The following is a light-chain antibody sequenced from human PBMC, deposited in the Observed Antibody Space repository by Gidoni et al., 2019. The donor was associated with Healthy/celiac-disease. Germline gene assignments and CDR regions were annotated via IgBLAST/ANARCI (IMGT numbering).Light chain of an antibody. CDR1: RNISSY. Sequence: DIQMTQSPSSMSASVGDRVTITCRASRNISSYLSWYQQKPGKAPHLLLYGASSLQSAVPSRFSGSGSGRVFMPPSSSLLPADFSTFYCRQSYSSLYTFGQGTKLEIK. CDR3: RQSYSSLYT. CDR2: GAS. V-gene: IGKV1-39*01. J-gene: IGKJ2*01.